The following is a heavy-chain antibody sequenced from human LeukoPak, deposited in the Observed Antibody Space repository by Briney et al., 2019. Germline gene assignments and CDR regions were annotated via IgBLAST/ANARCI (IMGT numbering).Heavy chain of an antibody. D-gene: IGHD5-18*01. CDR2: ISYSGST. Sequence: SSETLSLTCTVSGGSISTYYWSWIRQPPGKGLEWIGYISYSGSTNYNPSLKSRVTISVDSSKNQFSLNLSSVTAADTAVYYCARASGFSYGSDYWGQGTLVTVSS. CDR3: ARASGFSYGSDY. J-gene: IGHJ4*02. V-gene: IGHV4-59*01. CDR1: GGSISTYY.